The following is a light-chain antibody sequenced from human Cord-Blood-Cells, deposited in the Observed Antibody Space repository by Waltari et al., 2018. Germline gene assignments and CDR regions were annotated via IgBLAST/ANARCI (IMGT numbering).Light chain of an antibody. CDR1: SSDVGGYNY. CDR2: DVS. J-gene: IGLJ3*02. V-gene: IGLV2-14*01. CDR3: SSYTSSSTLV. Sequence: QSALTQPASVSGSPGQSITISCTGTSSDVGGYNYVSCYPPPPGKAPKLMIYDVSNRLSGVSNRFSGSKSGNTASLTISGLQAEDEADYYCSSYTSSSTLVFGGGTKLTVL.